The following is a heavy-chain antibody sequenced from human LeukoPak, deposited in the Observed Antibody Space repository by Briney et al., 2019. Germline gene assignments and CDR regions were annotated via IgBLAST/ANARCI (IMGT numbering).Heavy chain of an antibody. CDR2: ISSSSSTI. CDR1: GFTFSSYT. V-gene: IGHV3-48*02. Sequence: PGGCLRLSCAASGFTFSSYTMNWVRQAPGKGLEWVSYISSSSSTIYYADSVKGRFTISRDNAKNSLYLQMNSLRDEDTAVYYCARYVDTTMLTWGQGTLVTVSS. J-gene: IGHJ4*02. D-gene: IGHD5-18*01. CDR3: ARYVDTTMLT.